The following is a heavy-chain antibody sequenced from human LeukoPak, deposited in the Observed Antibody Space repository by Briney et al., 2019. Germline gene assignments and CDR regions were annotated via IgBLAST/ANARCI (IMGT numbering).Heavy chain of an antibody. Sequence: GGSLRLSCAASGFTFSSYDMHWVRQATGKGLEWVSAIGTAGDTYYPGSVKGRFTISRENAKNSLYLQMNSLRAGDTAVYYCARGISSGWPYYYYYMDVWGKGTTVTISS. CDR1: GFTFSSYD. D-gene: IGHD6-19*01. V-gene: IGHV3-13*01. CDR2: IGTAGDT. J-gene: IGHJ6*03. CDR3: ARGISSGWPYYYYYMDV.